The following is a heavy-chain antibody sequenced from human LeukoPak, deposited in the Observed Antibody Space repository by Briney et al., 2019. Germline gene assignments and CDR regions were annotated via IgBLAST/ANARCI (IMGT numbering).Heavy chain of an antibody. CDR3: AKAPPGYYDSSGYIEYFDY. CDR2: ISGSGGST. CDR1: GFTFSSYA. V-gene: IGHV3-23*01. J-gene: IGHJ4*02. Sequence: GGSLRLSCAASGFTFSSYAMSWVRQAPGKGLEWVSAISGSGGSTYYADSVKGRFTISRDNSKNTLYLQMNSLRAEDTAVYYCAKAPPGYYDSSGYIEYFDYWGQGTLVTVSS. D-gene: IGHD3-22*01.